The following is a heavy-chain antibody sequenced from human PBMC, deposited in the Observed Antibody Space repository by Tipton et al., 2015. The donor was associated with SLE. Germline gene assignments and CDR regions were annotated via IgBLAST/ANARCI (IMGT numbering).Heavy chain of an antibody. CDR2: IGGSGVTT. CDR1: GFTFSSYA. V-gene: IGHV3-23*01. CDR3: ARDPETTVTTYWYFDL. Sequence: GSLRLSCAASGFTFSSYAMTWVRQAPGKGLEWVSSIGGSGVTTYYADSVKGRFTISRDNSKNTLYLQMNSLRAEDTAVYYCARDPETTVTTYWYFDLWGRGTLVTVSS. J-gene: IGHJ2*01. D-gene: IGHD4-17*01.